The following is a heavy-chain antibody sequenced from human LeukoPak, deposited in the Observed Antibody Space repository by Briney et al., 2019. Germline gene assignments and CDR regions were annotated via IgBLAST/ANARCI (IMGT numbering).Heavy chain of an antibody. J-gene: IGHJ4*02. CDR1: GFTFDDYA. CDR3: AKSSSAEALIYDSRGYFDY. CDR2: ISWNSANI. Sequence: GGSLRLSCAASGFTFDDYAMHWVRQAPGQGLDWVSSISWNSANIGYADSLKGRFTISRDNAKNSLYLQMNSLRAEDTALYYCAKSSSAEALIYDSRGYFDYWGQGTLVTVSS. V-gene: IGHV3-9*01. D-gene: IGHD3-22*01.